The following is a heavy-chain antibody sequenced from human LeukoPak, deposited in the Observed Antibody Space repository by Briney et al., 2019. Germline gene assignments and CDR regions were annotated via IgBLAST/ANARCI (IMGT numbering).Heavy chain of an antibody. CDR1: GGTFSSYA. J-gene: IGHJ6*03. CDR3: ARAVGYCSSTSCHYYYYYMDV. D-gene: IGHD2-2*03. CDR2: IIPIFGTA. V-gene: IGHV1-69*13. Sequence: GASVKVSCKASGGTFSSYAISWVRQAPGQGLEWMGGIIPIFGTANYAQKFQGRVTITADESTSTAYMELSSLRSEDTAVYYCARAVGYCSSTSCHYYYYYMDVWGKGTTVTVSS.